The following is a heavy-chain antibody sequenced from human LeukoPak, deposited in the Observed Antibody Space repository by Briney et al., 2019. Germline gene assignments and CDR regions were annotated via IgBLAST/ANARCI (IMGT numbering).Heavy chain of an antibody. CDR1: GFTFSSYG. V-gene: IGHV3-30*02. Sequence: GGSLRLSCAASGFTFSSYGMHWVRQAPGKGLEWVAFIRYDGSNKYYADSVKGRFTISRDNSKNTLYLQMNSLRAEDTAVYYCAKDPSFRPGYFDYWGQGTLVTVSS. CDR2: IRYDGSNK. J-gene: IGHJ4*02. CDR3: AKDPSFRPGYFDY.